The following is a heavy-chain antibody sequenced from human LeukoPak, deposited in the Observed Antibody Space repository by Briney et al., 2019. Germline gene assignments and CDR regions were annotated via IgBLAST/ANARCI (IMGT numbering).Heavy chain of an antibody. CDR1: GGTFSSYA. V-gene: IGHV1-69*13. CDR2: IIPIFGTA. Sequence: SVKVSCKASGGTFSSYAISWVRQAPGQGLEWMGGIIPIFGTANYAQKFQGRVTITADESTSTAYMELSSLRSEDTAVYYCASGFTIWEPSALDYWGQGTLVTVSS. J-gene: IGHJ4*02. CDR3: ASGFTIWEPSALDY. D-gene: IGHD3-3*01.